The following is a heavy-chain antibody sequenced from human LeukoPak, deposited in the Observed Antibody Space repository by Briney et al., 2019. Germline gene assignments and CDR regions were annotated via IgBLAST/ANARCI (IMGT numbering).Heavy chain of an antibody. V-gene: IGHV3-23*01. CDR1: GFTFSNYA. D-gene: IGHD1-14*01. CDR2: ISGSGGTI. J-gene: IGHJ4*02. CDR3: ARRGPNLLDY. Sequence: PGGSLRLSCAASGFTFSNYAMSWVRQAPGKGLEWVSVISGSGGTIYYADSVKGRFTISRDNSKNTLYLQMNSLRAEDTAVYYCARRGPNLLDYWGQGTLVTVSS.